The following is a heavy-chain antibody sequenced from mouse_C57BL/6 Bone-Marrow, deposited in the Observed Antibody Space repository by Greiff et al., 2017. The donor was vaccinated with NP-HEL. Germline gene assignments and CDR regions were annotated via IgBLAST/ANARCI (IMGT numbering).Heavy chain of an antibody. CDR2: INPSTGGT. V-gene: IGHV1-42*01. J-gene: IGHJ2*01. CDR1: GYSFTGYY. Sequence: EVQLQQSGPELVKPGASVKISCKASGYSFTGYYMNWVKQSPEKSLEWIGEINPSTGGTTYNQKFKAKATLTVDKSSSTAYMQLKSLTSEDSAVYYCARCYYGSSPHFDYWGQGTTLTVSS. CDR3: ARCYYGSSPHFDY. D-gene: IGHD1-1*01.